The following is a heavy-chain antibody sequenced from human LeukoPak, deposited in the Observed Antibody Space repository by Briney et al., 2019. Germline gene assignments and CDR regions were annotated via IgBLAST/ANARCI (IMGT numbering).Heavy chain of an antibody. CDR1: GYTFTGYY. Sequence: ASVKVSCKASGYTFTGYYMHWVRQAPGQGLEWMGWINPNSGGTNYAQKFQGRVTMTRDTSISTAYMELSRLRSDDTAVYYCARRKQLAHNWFDPWGQGTLVTVSS. V-gene: IGHV1-2*02. J-gene: IGHJ5*02. CDR3: ARRKQLAHNWFDP. CDR2: INPNSGGT. D-gene: IGHD6-6*01.